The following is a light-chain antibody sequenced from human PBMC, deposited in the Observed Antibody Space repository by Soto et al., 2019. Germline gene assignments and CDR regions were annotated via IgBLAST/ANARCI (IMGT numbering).Light chain of an antibody. CDR1: SSNIGSNT. J-gene: IGLJ2*01. V-gene: IGLV1-44*01. CDR2: TAG. CDR3: ASYTSSNTLEGVV. Sequence: QSVLTQPLSASASPGQRVTISCSGGSSNIGSNTVAWYQHLPGTAPPRLIFTAGQRPSGVPGRFSGSKSGTSASLAISGLQSEDEGDYYCASYTSSNTLEGVVFGGGTKLTVL.